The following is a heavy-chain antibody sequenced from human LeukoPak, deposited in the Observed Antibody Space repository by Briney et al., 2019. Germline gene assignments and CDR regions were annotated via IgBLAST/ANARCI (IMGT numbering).Heavy chain of an antibody. CDR3: WRVPYCSSARSRCYGFFLYYFYY. Sequence: SETLSLTCAVSSYSINSNYYWGWTRQPPGKGLEWISSINHSASTYYNPSLKSPVTMSADTSKTHFSLRLPSVAAAATSVYDCWRVPYCSSARSRCYGFFLYYFYYWGQGTMVIVSS. D-gene: IGHD2-2*01. CDR2: INHSAST. V-gene: IGHV4-38-2*01. J-gene: IGHJ4*02. CDR1: SYSINSNYY.